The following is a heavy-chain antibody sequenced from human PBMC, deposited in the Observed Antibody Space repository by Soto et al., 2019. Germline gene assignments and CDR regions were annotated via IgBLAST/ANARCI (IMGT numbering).Heavy chain of an antibody. CDR1: GGSITSSSYY. CDR2: IYYSGST. D-gene: IGHD1-26*01. CDR3: ATQEVGGSYVYTFDP. Sequence: QLHLRESGPGLVKPSETLSLTCTVSGGSITSSSYYWGWIRQPPGKGLEWIGSIYYSGSTYYNPSPKSRGTISVATSKNQFSLKLCSVTAADTAVYYCATQEVGGSYVYTFDPWGQGTLVTVSS. J-gene: IGHJ5*02. V-gene: IGHV4-39*01.